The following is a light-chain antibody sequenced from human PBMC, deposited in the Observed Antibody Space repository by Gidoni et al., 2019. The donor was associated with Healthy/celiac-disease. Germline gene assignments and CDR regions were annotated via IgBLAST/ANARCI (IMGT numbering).Light chain of an antibody. V-gene: IGKV3-11*01. CDR1: QSVSSY. J-gene: IGKJ2*01. Sequence: ELVLPQSPATLSLSPGESATLSCRASQSVSSYLAWYQQKPGQAPRLLIYAASNRATGIPARFSGSGSGTDFTLTISSLEPEDFAVYYCQQRSNWPYTFAQGTKLEIK. CDR3: QQRSNWPYT. CDR2: AAS.